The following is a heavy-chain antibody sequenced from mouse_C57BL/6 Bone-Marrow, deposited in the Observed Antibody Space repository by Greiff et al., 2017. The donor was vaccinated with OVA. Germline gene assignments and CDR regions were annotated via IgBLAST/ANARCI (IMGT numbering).Heavy chain of an antibody. Sequence: QVQLQQSGPGLVQPSQSLSITCTVSGFSLTSYGVHWVRQSPGKGLEWLGVIWSGGSTDYTAAFISRLSISKDKSKSQVFYKMNSLQADNTAIYYGARREDRLNAMDYWGQGTSVTVSS. J-gene: IGHJ4*01. CDR3: ARREDRLNAMDY. V-gene: IGHV2-2*01. CDR1: GFSLTSYG. D-gene: IGHD2-14*01. CDR2: IWSGGST.